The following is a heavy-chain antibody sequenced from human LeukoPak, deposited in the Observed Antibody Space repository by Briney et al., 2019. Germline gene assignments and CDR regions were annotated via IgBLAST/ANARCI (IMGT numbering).Heavy chain of an antibody. J-gene: IGHJ3*02. D-gene: IGHD3-22*01. CDR1: GFTFSSYS. CDR2: ISSSSSTT. V-gene: IGHV3-48*04. CDR3: ARARSWQRYYYDSSGYSGSAFDI. Sequence: GGSLRLSCAASGFTFSSYSMNWVRQAPGKGLEWVSYISSSSSTTYYADSVKGRFTISRDNAKNSLYLQMNSLRAEDTAVYYCARARSWQRYYYDSSGYSGSAFDIWGQGTMVTVSS.